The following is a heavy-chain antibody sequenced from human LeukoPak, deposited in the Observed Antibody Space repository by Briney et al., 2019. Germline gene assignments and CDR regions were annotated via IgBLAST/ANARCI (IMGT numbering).Heavy chain of an antibody. CDR1: GFTFTNAW. V-gene: IGHV3-15*01. Sequence: GGSLRLSCVASGFTFTNAWMSWVRQAPGKGLEWVGRIKSKIDGETTDHAAPVKGRFTISRDDSKNTVHLQMNSLKTEDTAVYYCTPHSGYDSSGYYYWGQGTLVTVPS. J-gene: IGHJ4*02. CDR2: IKSKIDGETT. D-gene: IGHD3-22*01. CDR3: TPHSGYDSSGYYY.